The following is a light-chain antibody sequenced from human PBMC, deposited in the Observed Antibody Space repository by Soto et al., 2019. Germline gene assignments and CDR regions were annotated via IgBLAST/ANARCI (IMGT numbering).Light chain of an antibody. CDR3: QQYYSTPYT. J-gene: IGKJ2*01. CDR2: WAS. V-gene: IGKV4-1*01. CDR1: QSVLYSSNNKNY. Sequence: DIVMTQSPDSLAVSLGERATINCKSSQSVLYSSNNKNYLAWYQQKPGQPPKLLIYWASTRESGVPDRFSGIGSGTDSTLTISSLQAEDVAVYYCQQYYSTPYTFGQGPKLEIK.